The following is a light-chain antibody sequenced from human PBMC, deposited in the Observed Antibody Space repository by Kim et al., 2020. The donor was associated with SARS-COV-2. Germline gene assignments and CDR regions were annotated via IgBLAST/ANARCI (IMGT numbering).Light chain of an antibody. V-gene: IGLV4-60*03. CDR1: SGHSNYI. CDR3: AAWDSITIWV. CDR2: LEGSGNY. Sequence: PVLTQPSSASASLGSSVKLTCTLSSGHSNYIIAWHQQQPGKAPRFLMKLEGSGNYKKGSGVPDRFSGSSFGADRYLTISNLQSEDDATYFCAAWDSITIWVFGGGTQLTVL. J-gene: IGLJ3*02.